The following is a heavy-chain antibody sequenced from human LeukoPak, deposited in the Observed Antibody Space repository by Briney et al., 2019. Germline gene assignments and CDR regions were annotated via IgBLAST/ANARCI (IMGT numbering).Heavy chain of an antibody. CDR2: INSDGSST. CDR3: ARDDIGAVADAFDI. CDR1: GSTFSSYW. J-gene: IGHJ3*02. D-gene: IGHD3-9*01. Sequence: GSLRLSRAASGSTFSSYWMHWVRQAPGKGLVWVSRINSDGSSTTYADSVKGRFTISRDNAKNTLYLQMNSLRAEDTAVYYCARDDIGAVADAFDIWGRGTMVTVSS. V-gene: IGHV3-74*01.